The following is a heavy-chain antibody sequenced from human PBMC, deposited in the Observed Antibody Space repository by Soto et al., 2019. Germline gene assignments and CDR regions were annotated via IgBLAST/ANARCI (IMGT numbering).Heavy chain of an antibody. D-gene: IGHD2-15*01. Sequence: EVQLVESGGGLVQPGGSLRLSCAASGFTFSSYEMNWVRQAPGKGLEWVSYISSSGSTIYYADSVKGRFTISRDNAKNSLYLQMNSLRAEDTAVYYCARVEYCSGGSCPLAFDYWGQGTLVTVSS. CDR1: GFTFSSYE. CDR3: ARVEYCSGGSCPLAFDY. CDR2: ISSSGSTI. J-gene: IGHJ4*02. V-gene: IGHV3-48*03.